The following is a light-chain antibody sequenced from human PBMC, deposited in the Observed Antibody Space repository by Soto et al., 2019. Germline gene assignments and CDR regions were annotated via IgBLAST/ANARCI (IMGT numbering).Light chain of an antibody. J-gene: IGKJ1*01. CDR2: AAS. V-gene: IGKV1-6*01. CDR1: QGVRTD. Sequence: AIQMTQSPSSLSASIGDRVTITCRASQGVRTDLAWYQQKPGKAPTVLIYAASTLQSGVPSRFSGSGSGTDFTLTINGLQPEDFATYYCLQDYNYPRTFGQGTKVEI. CDR3: LQDYNYPRT.